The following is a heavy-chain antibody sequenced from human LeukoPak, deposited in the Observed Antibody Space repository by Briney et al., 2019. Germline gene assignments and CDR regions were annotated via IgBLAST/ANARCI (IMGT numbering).Heavy chain of an antibody. D-gene: IGHD2-8*01. Sequence: SETLSLTCTVSGGSISSSSYYWGWIRQPPGKGLEWIGSIYYSGSTYYNPSLKSRVTISVDTSKNQFSLKLSSVTAADTAVYYCARTGDIVLMVYAVAAFDIWGQGTMVTVSS. CDR2: IYYSGST. V-gene: IGHV4-39*01. CDR1: GGSISSSSYY. CDR3: ARTGDIVLMVYAVAAFDI. J-gene: IGHJ3*02.